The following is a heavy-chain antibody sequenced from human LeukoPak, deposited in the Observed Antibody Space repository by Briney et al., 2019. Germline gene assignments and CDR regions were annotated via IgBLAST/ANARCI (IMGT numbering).Heavy chain of an antibody. J-gene: IGHJ4*02. CDR2: IFYTGTT. CDR3: ASTVYGGYNVYYFNY. CDR1: GGSISSNNYF. D-gene: IGHD4-17*01. V-gene: IGHV4-39*07. Sequence: SETLSLTCTVSGGSISSNNYFWGWIRQPPGKGLEWIGSIFYTGTTYYNPSLKSPVTMSVDTSKNQFSLKLSSVIAADTAVYFCASTVYGGYNVYYFNYWGQGTLVTVSS.